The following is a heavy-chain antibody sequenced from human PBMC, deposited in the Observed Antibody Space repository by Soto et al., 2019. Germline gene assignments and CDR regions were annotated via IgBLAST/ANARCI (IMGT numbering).Heavy chain of an antibody. D-gene: IGHD3-22*01. J-gene: IGHJ4*02. V-gene: IGHV1-69*13. CDR1: GGTFSSYA. CDR2: IIPIFGTA. Sequence: GASVKVSCKASGGTFSSYAISWVRQAPGQGLEWMGGIIPIFGTANYAQKFQGRVTITADESTSTAYMELSSLRSEDTAVYYCARGKPPYYDSSGYANFDYWGQGTLVTVSS. CDR3: ARGKPPYYDSSGYANFDY.